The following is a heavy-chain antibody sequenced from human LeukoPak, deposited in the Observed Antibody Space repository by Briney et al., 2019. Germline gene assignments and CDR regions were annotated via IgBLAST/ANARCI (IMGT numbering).Heavy chain of an antibody. J-gene: IGHJ4*02. V-gene: IGHV1-2*02. Sequence: ASVKVSCKASGYTFTGYYMHWVRQAPGQGLEWMGWINPNSGDTNYAQKFQGRVAMTRDTSISTAYMELSRLRSDDTAVYYCARAIAVAAFDYWCQGTLVTVSS. CDR2: INPNSGDT. CDR1: GYTFTGYY. D-gene: IGHD6-19*01. CDR3: ARAIAVAAFDY.